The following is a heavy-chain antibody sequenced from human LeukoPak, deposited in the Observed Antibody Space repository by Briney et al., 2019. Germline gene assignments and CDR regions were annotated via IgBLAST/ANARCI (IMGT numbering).Heavy chain of an antibody. CDR3: ARSASSGSYYGVWIDY. CDR2: INTNTGNP. D-gene: IGHD1-26*01. V-gene: IGHV7-4-1*02. CDR1: GYTFTSYA. Sequence: ASVKVSCKASGYTFTSYAMNWVRQAPGQGLEWMGWINTNTGNPTYAQGFTGRFVFSLDTSDSTAYLQISSLKAEDTAVYYCARSASSGSYYGVWIDYWGQGTLVTVSS. J-gene: IGHJ4*02.